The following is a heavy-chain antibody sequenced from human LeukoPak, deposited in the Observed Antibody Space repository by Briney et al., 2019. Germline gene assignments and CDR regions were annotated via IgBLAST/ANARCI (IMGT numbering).Heavy chain of an antibody. J-gene: IGHJ4*02. V-gene: IGHV3-7*01. CDR2: INQDGSEN. CDR3: ARDLRVGAINFDY. Sequence: PGGSLRLSCAASGFTLSSYWMTWVRQAPGKGLEWVANINQDGSENHYADSVKGRFTISRDSAKNSLFLQMNSLRAEDTAVYYCARDLRVGAINFDYWGQGTLVTVSS. CDR1: GFTLSSYW. D-gene: IGHD1-26*01.